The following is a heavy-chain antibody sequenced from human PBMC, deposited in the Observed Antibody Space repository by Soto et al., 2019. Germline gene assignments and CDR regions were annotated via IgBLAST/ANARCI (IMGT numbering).Heavy chain of an antibody. Sequence: EVQLLESGGGVVQPGGSLRLSCAASGFNFKNFAMSWVRQAPGEGLEWVSGISGGGGSTSYADSVKGRFSISRDDSKNTLSLQRNNLRVEDTAQYYCAKADGEQWLLPHLDTGGKVTLVPVS. D-gene: IGHD6-19*01. CDR3: AKADGEQWLLPHLDT. CDR1: GFNFKNFA. V-gene: IGHV3-23*01. CDR2: ISGGGGST. J-gene: IGHJ4*02.